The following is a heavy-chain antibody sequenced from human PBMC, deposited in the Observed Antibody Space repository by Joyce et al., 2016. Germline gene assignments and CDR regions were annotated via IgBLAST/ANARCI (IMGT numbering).Heavy chain of an antibody. CDR2: IVPIFDTA. CDR1: GGTFSNYA. J-gene: IGHJ5*02. CDR3: ARAGRSYSYYEGPWFDP. D-gene: IGHD4-11*01. Sequence: QVQLVQSGAEVKKPGSSVKVSCKASGGTFSNYAIKWVRQAPGQGLEGMGGIVPIFDTANYARKFQGRVTITADESTSTAYMELSSLRSEDTAVYYCARAGRSYSYYEGPWFDPWGQGTLVTVSS. V-gene: IGHV1-69*01.